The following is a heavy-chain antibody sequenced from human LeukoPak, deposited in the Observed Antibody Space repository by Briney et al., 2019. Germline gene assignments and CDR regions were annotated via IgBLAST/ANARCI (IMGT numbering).Heavy chain of an antibody. J-gene: IGHJ4*02. V-gene: IGHV1-2*02. CDR1: GYTFTGYY. Sequence: ATVKVSCKASGYTFTGYYMHWVRQAPGQGLEWMGWINPNSGGTNYAQKFQGRVTMTRDTSISTAYMELNSLRSDDTAVYYCARGYTSGWYPDYWGQGTLVTVSS. D-gene: IGHD6-19*01. CDR2: INPNSGGT. CDR3: ARGYTSGWYPDY.